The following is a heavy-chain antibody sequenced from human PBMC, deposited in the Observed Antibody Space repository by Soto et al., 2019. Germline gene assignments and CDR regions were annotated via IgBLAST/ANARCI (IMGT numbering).Heavy chain of an antibody. CDR2: ISGSGGST. J-gene: IGHJ5*02. Sequence: GGSLGLSCAASGFTFSSYAMSWVRQAPGKGLEWVSAISGSGGSTYYADSVKGRFTISRDNSKNTLYLQMNSLRAGDTAVYYCAKGPVLRYFDWLDWFDPWGQGTLVTVSS. CDR1: GFTFSSYA. D-gene: IGHD3-9*01. CDR3: AKGPVLRYFDWLDWFDP. V-gene: IGHV3-23*01.